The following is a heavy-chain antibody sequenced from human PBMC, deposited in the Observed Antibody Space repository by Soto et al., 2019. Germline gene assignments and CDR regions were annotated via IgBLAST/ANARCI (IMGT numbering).Heavy chain of an antibody. J-gene: IGHJ6*02. V-gene: IGHV1-69*13. D-gene: IGHD2-21*02. CDR1: VGKFSSYA. CDR3: ARDQVYCGGDCPYGMDV. CDR2: IIPIFGTA. Sequence: SVEVSCKASVGKFSSYAISWVRQAPGQGLEWLGGIIPIFGTANYEQKFQGRVTITADESTSTAYMELSSLRSEDTAVYYCARDQVYCGGDCPYGMDVWRQGTTVTVSS.